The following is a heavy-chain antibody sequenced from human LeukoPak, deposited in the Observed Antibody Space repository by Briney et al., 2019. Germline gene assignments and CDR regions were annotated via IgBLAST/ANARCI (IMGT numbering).Heavy chain of an antibody. Sequence: PSETLSLTCTVSGGSISSYYWSWIRQPPGKGLEWIGYIYYSGSTNYNPSLKSRVTISVDTSKNQFSLKLSSVTAADTAVYYCARSRLPAPTMTPSDYWGQGALVTVSS. D-gene: IGHD4-17*01. J-gene: IGHJ4*02. V-gene: IGHV4-59*01. CDR2: IYYSGST. CDR3: ARSRLPAPTMTPSDY. CDR1: GGSISSYY.